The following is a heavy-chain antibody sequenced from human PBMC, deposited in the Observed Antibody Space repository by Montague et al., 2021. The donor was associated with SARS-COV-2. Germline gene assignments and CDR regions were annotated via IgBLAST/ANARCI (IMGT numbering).Heavy chain of an antibody. J-gene: IGHJ4*02. Sequence: PALVKPTQTLTLTCTFSGFSLNTSGVGVTWVRQPPGKALEWLAFIYWNDYKHYSPSVKSRITITKDTSKNQVVLIMTNMDPVDTGTYYCAHDVVGNRGFEFWGQGTLVTVSS. CDR2: IYWNDYK. CDR1: GFSLNTSGVG. CDR3: AHDVVGNRGFEF. V-gene: IGHV2-5*01. D-gene: IGHD1-26*01.